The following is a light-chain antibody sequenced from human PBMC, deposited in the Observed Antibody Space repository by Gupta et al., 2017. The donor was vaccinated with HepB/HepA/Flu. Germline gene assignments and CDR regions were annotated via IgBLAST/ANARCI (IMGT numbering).Light chain of an antibody. CDR3: MQALQTPIT. V-gene: IGKV2-28*01. Sequence: DIVMTQSPLSLPVTPGESASISCRSSQSLLHSNGYKYLDWYLQKPGQSPQLLIYLGSNRASGVPDRFSGSGSGTDFTLKISRVEAEDVGVYYCMQALQTPITLGQGTRLEIK. J-gene: IGKJ5*01. CDR1: QSLLHSNGYKY. CDR2: LGS.